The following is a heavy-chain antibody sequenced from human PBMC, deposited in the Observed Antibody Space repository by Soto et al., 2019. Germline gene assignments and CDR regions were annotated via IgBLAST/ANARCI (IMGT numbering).Heavy chain of an antibody. CDR1: GFTFSNDW. D-gene: IGHD2-15*01. V-gene: IGHV3-15*01. Sequence: PGGSLRLSCAASGFTFSNDWMSWVRQAPGKGLEWVGRIKSKTDGGTTDYAAPVKGRFTISRDDSKNTLYLQMNSLKTEDTAVYYCTTVFCSGGSCYGDFDRYWGQGTLVTVSS. CDR3: TTVFCSGGSCYGDFDRY. CDR2: IKSKTDGGTT. J-gene: IGHJ4*02.